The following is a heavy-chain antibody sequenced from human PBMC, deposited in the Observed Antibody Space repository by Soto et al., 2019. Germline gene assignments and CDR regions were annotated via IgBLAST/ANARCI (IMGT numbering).Heavy chain of an antibody. CDR2: IIPILGIA. Sequence: ASVKVSCKASGYTFTSYGISWVRQAPGQGLEWMGRIIPILGIANYAQNFQGRVTMTTDTSTSTAYMELRSLRSDDTAVYYCARGGTPIDYWVQGTLVTVSS. V-gene: IGHV1-18*01. J-gene: IGHJ4*02. D-gene: IGHD3-16*01. CDR1: GYTFTSYG. CDR3: ARGGTPIDY.